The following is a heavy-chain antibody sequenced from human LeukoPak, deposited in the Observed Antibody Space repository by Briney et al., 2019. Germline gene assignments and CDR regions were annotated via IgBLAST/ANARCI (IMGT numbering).Heavy chain of an antibody. CDR3: ARDSKVEYYDFWSRPTDY. V-gene: IGHV3-7*01. D-gene: IGHD3-3*01. CDR2: IKQDGSEK. Sequence: GGSLRLSCAASGFTFSSYWMSWVRQAPGKGLEWVANIKQDGSEKYYVDSVKGRFTMSRDNAKNSLYLQMNSLRAEDTAVYYCARDSKVEYYDFWSRPTDYWGQGTLVTVSS. J-gene: IGHJ4*02. CDR1: GFTFSSYW.